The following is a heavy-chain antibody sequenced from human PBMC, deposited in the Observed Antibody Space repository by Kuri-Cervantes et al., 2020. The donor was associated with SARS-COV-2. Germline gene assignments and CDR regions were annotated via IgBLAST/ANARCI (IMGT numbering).Heavy chain of an antibody. CDR2: IYPGDYDT. Sequence: GECLKISGKGSGYSVTSYWIGWGRQMPGKGPDWMGIIYPGDYDTRYSPSFQGQVTISADKSISTAYLQWSRLKASDTAMYYCAGQKFHYYDSSGYQGGTDYWGQGTLVTVSS. D-gene: IGHD3-22*01. V-gene: IGHV5-51*01. CDR1: GYSVTSYW. CDR3: AGQKFHYYDSSGYQGGTDY. J-gene: IGHJ4*02.